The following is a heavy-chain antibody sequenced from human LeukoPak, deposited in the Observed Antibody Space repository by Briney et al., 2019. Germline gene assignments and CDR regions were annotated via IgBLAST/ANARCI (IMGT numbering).Heavy chain of an antibody. Sequence: GGSLRLSCAASGFTFSSYSMNWVRQAPGKGLEWVSSISSSSSYIYYADSVKGRFTISRDNAKNSLYLQMNSLRAEDTAVYYCARDNYDFWSGHNMDVWGKGTTVTVSS. V-gene: IGHV3-21*01. J-gene: IGHJ6*03. CDR1: GFTFSSYS. CDR2: ISSSSSYI. D-gene: IGHD3-3*01. CDR3: ARDNYDFWSGHNMDV.